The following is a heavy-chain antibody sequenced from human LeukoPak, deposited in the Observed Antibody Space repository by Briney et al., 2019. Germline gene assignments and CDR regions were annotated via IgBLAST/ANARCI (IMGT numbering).Heavy chain of an antibody. J-gene: IGHJ5*02. V-gene: IGHV4-61*02. CDR3: ARDSGTTGEVKFDP. CDR1: GGSISSTGYY. D-gene: IGHD3-10*01. CDR2: IYPRGST. Sequence: SETLSLTCTVSGGSISSTGYYWTWVRRPAGKGLEWIGRIYPRGSTLYNPSLKSRVTLSVDTSKNQFSLRLTSVTAADTAVYYCARDSGTTGEVKFDPWGQGPWSPSPQ.